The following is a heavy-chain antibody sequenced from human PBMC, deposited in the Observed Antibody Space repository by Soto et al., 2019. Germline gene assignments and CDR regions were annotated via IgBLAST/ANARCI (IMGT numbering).Heavy chain of an antibody. J-gene: IGHJ3*02. CDR3: ARMMGVGGAFDI. CDR1: SGSISSSNW. V-gene: IGHV4-4*02. CDR2: IYHSGST. D-gene: IGHD2-8*01. Sequence: QVQLQESGPGLVKPSGTLSLTCAFSSGSISSSNWWSWVRQPPGKGLEWIGEIYHSGSTNYNPSLTRRGTISVDKSKTQFSLKLSSVTAADTAVYYCARMMGVGGAFDIWGQGTMVTVSS.